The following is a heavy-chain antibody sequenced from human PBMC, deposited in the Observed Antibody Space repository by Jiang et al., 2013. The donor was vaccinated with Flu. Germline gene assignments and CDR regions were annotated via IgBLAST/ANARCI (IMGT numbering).Heavy chain of an antibody. CDR1: GFTFNTFG. CDR3: ATDTQHRVLQQ. D-gene: IGHD6-13*01. V-gene: IGHV3-30*02. J-gene: IGHJ1*01. Sequence: QLVESGGGVVQSGGSLRLSCAASGFTFNTFGMHWVRQAPGKGLEWVALILYDGSYKYCADSVKGRFTISRDNSKNTLYLQMSSLRAEDRAVYYCATDTQHRVLQQWGQGTLVIVTS. CDR2: ILYDGSYK.